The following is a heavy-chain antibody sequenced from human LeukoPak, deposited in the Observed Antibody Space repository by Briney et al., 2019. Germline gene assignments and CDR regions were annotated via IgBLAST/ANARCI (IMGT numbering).Heavy chain of an antibody. CDR2: ISGYNGHT. Sequence: ASVKVSCKASGYTFTTFGINWVRQAPGQGLEWMGWISGYNGHTNFAQKFQDRVTMTTDTSTSTAYMELSSLRSEDTAVYYCARDAGGPYINSSEWFDPWGQGTLVTVSS. D-gene: IGHD6-6*01. CDR1: GYTFTTFG. V-gene: IGHV1-18*01. J-gene: IGHJ5*02. CDR3: ARDAGGPYINSSEWFDP.